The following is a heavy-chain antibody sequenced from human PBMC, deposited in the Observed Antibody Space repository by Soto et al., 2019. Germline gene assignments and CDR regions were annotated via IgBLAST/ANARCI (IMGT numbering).Heavy chain of an antibody. J-gene: IGHJ6*03. V-gene: IGHV1-2*04. D-gene: IGHD1-1*01. CDR3: ARGSGKYYYYMDV. CDR2: INPNSGGT. Sequence: ASVKVSCKASGYTFTGYYMHWVRQAPGQGLEWMGWINPNSGGTNYAQKFQGWVTMTRDTSISTAYMELSRLRSDDTAVYYCARGSGKYYYYMDVWGKGTTVTVSS. CDR1: GYTFTGYY.